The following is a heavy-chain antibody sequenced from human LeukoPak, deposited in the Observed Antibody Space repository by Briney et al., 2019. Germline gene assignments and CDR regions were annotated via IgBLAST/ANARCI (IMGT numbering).Heavy chain of an antibody. CDR3: ARAEGSTSWYYYYYYMDV. CDR1: GFTFDDYA. Sequence: GGSLRLSCAASGFTFDDYAMHWVRQAPGKGLEWVSGISWNSNSIGYADSVKGRFTISRDNAKNSLYLQMNSLRAEDTAVYCCARAEGSTSWYYYYYYMDVWGKGTTVTVSS. V-gene: IGHV3-9*01. D-gene: IGHD2-2*01. CDR2: ISWNSNSI. J-gene: IGHJ6*03.